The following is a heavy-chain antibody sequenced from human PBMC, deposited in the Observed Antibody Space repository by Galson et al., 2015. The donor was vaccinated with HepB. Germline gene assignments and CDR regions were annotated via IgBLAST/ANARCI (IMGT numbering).Heavy chain of an antibody. CDR2: ISSSTIYT. V-gene: IGHV3-11*06. J-gene: IGHJ4*02. CDR3: ARVADSDYGDHSHFDS. Sequence: SLRLSCAASGFTFSDYYMSWIRQAPGKGLEWLSYISSSTIYTNYADSVKGRFTISRDNVKSSMYLRMNRLRAEDTAVYYCARVADSDYGDHSHFDSWGQGTLVTVSS. CDR1: GFTFSDYY. D-gene: IGHD4-17*01.